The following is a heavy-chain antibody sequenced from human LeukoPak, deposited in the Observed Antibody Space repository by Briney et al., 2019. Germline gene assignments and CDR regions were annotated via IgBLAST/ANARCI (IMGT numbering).Heavy chain of an antibody. V-gene: IGHV4-39*01. D-gene: IGHD6-13*01. CDR2: IYYSGST. CDR1: GGSISSSSYY. J-gene: IGHJ4*02. CDR3: ARPSSAAGPFDY. Sequence: SETLSLTCTVSGGSISSSSYYWGWIRQPPGKGLEWIGSIYYSGSTYYNPSLKSRVTISVDTSKNQFSLKLSSVTAADTAVYYCARPSSAAGPFDYWSQGTLVTVSS.